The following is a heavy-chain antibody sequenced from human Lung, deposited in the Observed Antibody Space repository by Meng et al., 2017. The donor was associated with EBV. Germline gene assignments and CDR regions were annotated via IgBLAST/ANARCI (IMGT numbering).Heavy chain of an antibody. CDR2: IRSKANSYAT. CDR3: TSRSF. CDR1: GFTFSGSA. Sequence: EFLLLGSGGGLVPPGWSLKLSCAASGFTFSGSAMHWVRQASGKGLEWVGRIRSKANSYATAFGASVEGRFTISRDDSNNTAYLQMNSLKTEDTAVYYCTSRSFWGQGILVTVSS. V-gene: IGHV3-73*02. J-gene: IGHJ4*02.